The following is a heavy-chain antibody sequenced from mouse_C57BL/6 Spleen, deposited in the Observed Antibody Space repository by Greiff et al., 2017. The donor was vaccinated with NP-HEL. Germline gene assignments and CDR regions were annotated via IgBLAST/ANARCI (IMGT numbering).Heavy chain of an antibody. Sequence: QVQLKQSGPELVKPGASVKISCKASGYAFSSSWMNWVKQRPGKGLEWIGRIYPGDGDTNYNGKFKGKATLTADKSSSTAYMQLSSLTSEDSAVYFCARERGIYYPFAYWGQGTLVTVSA. J-gene: IGHJ3*01. CDR2: IYPGDGDT. D-gene: IGHD1-1*01. CDR3: ARERGIYYPFAY. CDR1: GYAFSSSW. V-gene: IGHV1-82*01.